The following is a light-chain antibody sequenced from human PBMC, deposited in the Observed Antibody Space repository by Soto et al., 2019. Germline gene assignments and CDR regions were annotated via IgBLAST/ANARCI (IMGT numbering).Light chain of an antibody. CDR1: QSLSSIY. CDR3: HQYDSSLS. CDR2: SVS. J-gene: IGKJ2*01. V-gene: IGKV3-20*01. Sequence: EIVLTQSPGTLSLSPGERATLSCRASQSLSSIYLAWYQQKPGQAPRLLIYSVSSRATGIPDRFSGSGSGTDFTLTISRLEPEDFAVYYCHQYDSSLSFGQGTKLEIK.